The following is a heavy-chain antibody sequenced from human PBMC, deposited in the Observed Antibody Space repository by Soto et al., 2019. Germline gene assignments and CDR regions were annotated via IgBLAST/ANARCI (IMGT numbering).Heavy chain of an antibody. D-gene: IGHD1-26*01. V-gene: IGHV3-33*01. CDR2: IWYDGSEK. CDR1: GFNFSTYG. CDR3: ARDSLSGSYYLDY. J-gene: IGHJ4*02. Sequence: GGSLRLSCRASGFNFSTYGMHWVRQAPGKGLEWVAVIWYDGSEKYYADSVEGRFTIPRDNSGNTLYLQMNSLRAKDTAVYFCARDSLSGSYYLDYWGQGALVTVSS.